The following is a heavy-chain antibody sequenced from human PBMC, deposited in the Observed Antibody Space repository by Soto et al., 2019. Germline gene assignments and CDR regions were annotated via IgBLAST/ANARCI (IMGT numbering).Heavy chain of an antibody. CDR3: ARPEDGTLLKLDY. J-gene: IGHJ4*02. D-gene: IGHD1-1*01. Sequence: GESLKISCKGSGYNFTTYWIGWLRQMPGKGLEWMGIIYPGDSDTRYSPSFQGQVTISADKSISTAYLQWSSLRASDTAMYYCARPEDGTLLKLDYWGQGTLVTVSS. CDR1: GYNFTTYW. V-gene: IGHV5-51*01. CDR2: IYPGDSDT.